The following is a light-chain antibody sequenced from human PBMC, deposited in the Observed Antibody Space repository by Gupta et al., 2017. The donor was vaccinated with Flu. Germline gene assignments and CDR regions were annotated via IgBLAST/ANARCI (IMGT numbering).Light chain of an antibody. J-gene: IGLJ2*01. CDR1: SGYSNYK. Sequence: QPVLPQPPSASASLGAPVTLTCTLSSGYSNYKVDWYQQRPGKGPRFVMRVGTGGIVGSKGDGIPDRFSVLGSGLNRYLTIKNIQEEDESDYHCGADHGSGSNFVYVVFGGGTKLTVL. CDR2: VGTGGIVG. CDR3: GADHGSGSNFVYVV. V-gene: IGLV9-49*01.